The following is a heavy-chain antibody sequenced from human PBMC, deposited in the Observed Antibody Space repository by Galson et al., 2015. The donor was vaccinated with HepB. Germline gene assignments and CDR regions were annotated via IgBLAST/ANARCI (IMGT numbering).Heavy chain of an antibody. Sequence: SVKVSCKASGYTFTGYYMHWVRQAPGQGLEWMGYINPNSGGTNYAQKFQGRVTMTRDTSISTAYMELSRLRSDDTAVYYCARGPYDFWSTFWAGPSAVFDIWGQGTMVTVSS. D-gene: IGHD3/OR15-3a*01. CDR3: ARGPYDFWSTFWAGPSAVFDI. CDR1: GYTFTGYY. V-gene: IGHV1-2*02. CDR2: INPNSGGT. J-gene: IGHJ3*02.